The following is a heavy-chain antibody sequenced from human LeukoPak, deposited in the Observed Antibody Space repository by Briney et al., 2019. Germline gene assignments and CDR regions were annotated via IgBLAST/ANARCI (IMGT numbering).Heavy chain of an antibody. J-gene: IGHJ4*02. CDR2: INSDGSTT. CDR3: ARDLYGGKGDY. CDR1: GFTFSSYW. V-gene: IGHV3-74*01. D-gene: IGHD4-23*01. Sequence: GRSLRLSCAASGFTFSSYWTHWVRQAPGKGLVWVSRINSDGSTTNYADSVKGRFTISRDNAKNTLYLQMNSLRAEDTAVYYCARDLYGGKGDYWGQGTLVTVSS.